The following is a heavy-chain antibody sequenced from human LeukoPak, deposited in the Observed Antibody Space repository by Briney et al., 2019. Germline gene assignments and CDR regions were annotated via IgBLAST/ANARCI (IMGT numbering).Heavy chain of an antibody. CDR1: GFTVSNSE. V-gene: IGHV3-48*03. J-gene: IGHJ4*02. CDR3: AKGKDY. Sequence: PGGSLRLSCAASGFTVSNSEMSWVRQAPGKGLEWISYVRFTDTTIYYADSVKGRFTISRDNAKNSLSLQMNSLRVEDTAVYYCAKGKDYWGQGTLVTVSS. CDR2: VRFTDTTI.